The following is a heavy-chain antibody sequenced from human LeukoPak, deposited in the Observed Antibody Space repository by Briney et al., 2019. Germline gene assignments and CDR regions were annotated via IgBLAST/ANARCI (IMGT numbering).Heavy chain of an antibody. D-gene: IGHD2-2*01. J-gene: IGHJ4*02. Sequence: GSLRLSCAASGFTFRCHSINWVRQASGKGLEWVSFNSNSSSYIYYADSVKGRFTISRDNAKNSLYLQMNSLRAEDTAVYYCARDLRYCSSTSCYAGVDYWGQGTLVTVSS. CDR3: ARDLRYCSSTSCYAGVDY. CDR2: NSNSSSYI. CDR1: GFTFRCHS. V-gene: IGHV3-21*05.